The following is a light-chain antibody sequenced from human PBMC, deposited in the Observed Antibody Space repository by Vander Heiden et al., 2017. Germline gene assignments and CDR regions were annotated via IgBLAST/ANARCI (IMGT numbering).Light chain of an antibody. CDR2: DVA. CDR3: QHFSSNPRFT. CDR1: QDISSA. J-gene: IGKJ3*01. V-gene: IGKV1-13*02. Sequence: AIQLTQSPSSLSASVGESVTITCRASQDISSALAWYQQKPGKAPKLLIYDVASLESGVPARFSGSGSGTHFTLTVSSLQLEDFASYSCQHFSSNPRFTFGHGTKVDIK.